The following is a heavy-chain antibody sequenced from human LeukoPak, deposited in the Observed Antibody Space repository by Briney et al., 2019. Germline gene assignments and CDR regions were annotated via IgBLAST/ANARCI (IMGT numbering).Heavy chain of an antibody. J-gene: IGHJ4*02. V-gene: IGHV3-48*02. Sequence: GGSLRLSCAASGFTFSTYSMNWVRQAPGKGLEWVSFISTGSSTIYYADSVKGRFTISRDNAKNPLYLQLNSLRDEDTAVYYCARVAERQLWLRSAFDYWGQGSLVTVSS. CDR2: ISTGSSTI. D-gene: IGHD5-18*01. CDR3: ARVAERQLWLRSAFDY. CDR1: GFTFSTYS.